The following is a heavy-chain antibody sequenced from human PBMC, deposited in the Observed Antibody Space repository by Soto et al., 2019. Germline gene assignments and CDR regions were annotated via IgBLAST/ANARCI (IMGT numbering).Heavy chain of an antibody. V-gene: IGHV1-69*02. CDR1: GGTFSSYT. CDR3: ARGCGDPGHNWFDP. J-gene: IGHJ5*02. D-gene: IGHD3-10*01. CDR2: IIPILGIA. Sequence: QVQLVQSGAEVKKPGSSVKVSCKASGGTFSSYTISWVRQAPGQGLEWMGRIIPILGIANYAQKFQGRVTITADKSTSTAYMELRSLRSEDTAVYYCARGCGDPGHNWFDPWGQGTLVTVSS.